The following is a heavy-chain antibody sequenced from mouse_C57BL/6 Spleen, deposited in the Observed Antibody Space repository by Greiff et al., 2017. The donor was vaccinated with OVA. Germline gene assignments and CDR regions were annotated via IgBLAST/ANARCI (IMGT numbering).Heavy chain of an antibody. D-gene: IGHD1-1*01. V-gene: IGHV1-39*01. Sequence: VQLQQSGPELVKPGASVKISCKASGYSFTDYNMNWVKQSHGKSLEWIGVINPNYGTTSYNQKFKGKATLTVDQSSSTAYMQLNSLTSEDSAVYYGARHDYYGSSYGAMDYWGQGTSVTVSS. CDR1: GYSFTDYN. CDR2: INPNYGTT. CDR3: ARHDYYGSSYGAMDY. J-gene: IGHJ4*01.